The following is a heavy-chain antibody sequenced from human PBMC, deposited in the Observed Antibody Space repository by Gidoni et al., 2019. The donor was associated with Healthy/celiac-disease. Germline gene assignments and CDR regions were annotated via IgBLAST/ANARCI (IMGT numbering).Heavy chain of an antibody. Sequence: QVQLQQWGAGLLKPSETLSLTCAVYGGSFSGYYWSWIRQPPGKGLEWIGEINHSGSTNYNPSLKSRVTISVDTSKNQFSLKLSSVTAADTAVYYCARVSLRWPFDYWGQGTLVTVSS. D-gene: IGHD6-13*01. CDR2: INHSGST. CDR1: GGSFSGYY. CDR3: ARVSLRWPFDY. J-gene: IGHJ4*02. V-gene: IGHV4-34*01.